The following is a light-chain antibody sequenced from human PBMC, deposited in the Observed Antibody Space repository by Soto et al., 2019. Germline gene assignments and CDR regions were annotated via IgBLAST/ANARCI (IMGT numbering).Light chain of an antibody. CDR3: QQYYSPPFT. J-gene: IGKJ3*01. CDR2: WAS. Sequence: DIVMTQSPDSLAVSLGERATINCKSSQSVLYSSNNKNYLAWYQQKPGQPPKLLIYWASTRESGVPDRCSGSGSETDFTLTISSLQAEDVAVYYCQQYYSPPFTFGPGTKVDIK. V-gene: IGKV4-1*01. CDR1: QSVLYSSNNKNY.